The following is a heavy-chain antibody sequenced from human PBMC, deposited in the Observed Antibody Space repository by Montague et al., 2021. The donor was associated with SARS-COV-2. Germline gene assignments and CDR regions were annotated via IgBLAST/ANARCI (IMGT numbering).Heavy chain of an antibody. CDR3: VKDSVHY. CDR2: IDPSGGRT. CDR1: GFTFSVYT. V-gene: IGHV3-23*05. J-gene: IGHJ4*02. D-gene: IGHD3-10*01. Sequence: SLRLSCAVSGFTFSVYTMSWVRQAPGKGLEWVAGIDPSGGRTYYSESLKGRFTIFRDNSKNTLYLQMNSLRSEDAAIYYCVKDSVHYWGQGTLVTVSS.